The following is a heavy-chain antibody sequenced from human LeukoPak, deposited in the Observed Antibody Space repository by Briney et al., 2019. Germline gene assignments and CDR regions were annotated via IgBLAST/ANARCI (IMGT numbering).Heavy chain of an antibody. CDR3: ARGGYSGFKMYYYYGMDV. V-gene: IGHV1-46*01. Sequence: SVKVSCKASGYTFTSYYMHWVRQAPGQGLEWVGIINPSGGSTSYAQKFQGRVTMTRDTSTSTVYMELSSLRSEDTAVYYCARGGYSGFKMYYYYGMDVWGQGTTVTVSS. CDR1: GYTFTSYY. D-gene: IGHD5-12*01. CDR2: INPSGGST. J-gene: IGHJ6*02.